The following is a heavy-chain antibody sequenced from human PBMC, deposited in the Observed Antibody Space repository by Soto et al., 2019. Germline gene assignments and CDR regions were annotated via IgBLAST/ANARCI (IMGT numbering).Heavy chain of an antibody. Sequence: ASVKVSCKASGGTLSNYAITWVRQAPGQGLEWLGRIIPIFGTTDSVKGRFTISRDNSKSTLYLQMNSLTPEDTAVYYCATTPGGAAYWGQGTLVTVSS. D-gene: IGHD2-15*01. CDR3: ATTPGGAAY. J-gene: IGHJ4*02. CDR1: GGTLSNYA. V-gene: IGHV1-69*05. CDR2: IIPIFGTT.